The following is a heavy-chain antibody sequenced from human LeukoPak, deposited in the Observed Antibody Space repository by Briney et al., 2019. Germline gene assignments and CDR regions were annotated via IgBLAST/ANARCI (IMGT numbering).Heavy chain of an antibody. J-gene: IGHJ5*02. CDR2: IYYSGST. Sequence: SETLSLTCTVSGGSISSGGYYWSWIRQHPGKGLEWIGYIYYSGSTYYNPSLKSRVTISVDTSKNQFSLKLSSVTAADTAVYYCARGGCSGGSCGRDWFDPWGQGTLVTVSS. CDR1: GGSISSGGYY. CDR3: ARGGCSGGSCGRDWFDP. V-gene: IGHV4-31*03. D-gene: IGHD2-15*01.